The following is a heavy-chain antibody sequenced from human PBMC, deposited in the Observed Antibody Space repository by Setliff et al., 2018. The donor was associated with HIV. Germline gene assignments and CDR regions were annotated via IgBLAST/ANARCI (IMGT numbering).Heavy chain of an antibody. CDR1: TFSSYW. V-gene: IGHV3-74*01. CDR2: ISPDGSVI. J-gene: IGHJ4*02. D-gene: IGHD1-26*01. CDR3: VRGIVGASVFNY. Sequence: TFSSYWMHWVRQAPGKGLVWVSRISPDGSVINYAGSVKGRFTISRDNAKNTLYLQMNGLRAEDTAVYYCVRGIVGASVFNYWGQGTQVTVSS.